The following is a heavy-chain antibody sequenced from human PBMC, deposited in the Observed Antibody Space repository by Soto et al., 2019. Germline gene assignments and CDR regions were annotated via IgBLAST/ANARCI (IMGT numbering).Heavy chain of an antibody. CDR1: GFTLSGSA. D-gene: IGHD1-26*01. V-gene: IGHV3-73*02. CDR2: IRSKTHNYAT. J-gene: IGHJ4*02. CDR3: TRSGGSYSFGY. Sequence: EVQLVESGGGLVQPGESLKLSCAASGFTLSGSAVHWVRQASGKGLEWVGRIRSKTHNYATDYIASVKGRFTMSRDDSNTTAYLQLNGLKTGDKAVYYCTRSGGSYSFGYWGQGTLVTVSS.